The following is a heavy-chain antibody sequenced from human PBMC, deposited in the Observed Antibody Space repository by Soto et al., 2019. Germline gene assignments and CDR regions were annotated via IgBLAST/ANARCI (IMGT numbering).Heavy chain of an antibody. CDR3: ARERAVGIAVAFNWFDP. CDR1: GFTFSSYS. CDR2: ISSSSSTI. D-gene: IGHD6-19*01. Sequence: EVQLVESGGGLVQPGGSLRLSCAASGFTFSSYSMNWVRQAPGKGLEWVSYISSSSSTIYYADSVKGRFTISRDNAKTSLYLQMNSLRDEDTAVYYCARERAVGIAVAFNWFDPWGQGTLVTVSS. J-gene: IGHJ5*02. V-gene: IGHV3-48*02.